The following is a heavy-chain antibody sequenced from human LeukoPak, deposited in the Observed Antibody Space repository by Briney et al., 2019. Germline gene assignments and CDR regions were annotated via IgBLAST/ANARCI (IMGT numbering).Heavy chain of an antibody. V-gene: IGHV1-2*02. J-gene: IGHJ6*02. CDR3: ARDRKELDNYYYGMDV. D-gene: IGHD1-1*01. CDR1: GYTFTGYY. CDR2: INPNSGGT. Sequence: ASVKVSCKASGYTFTGYYMHWVRQAPGQGLEWMGWINPNSGGTNYAQKFQGRVTMTRDTSISTAYMELSRLRSDDTAVCYCARDRKELDNYYYGMDVWGQGTTVTVSS.